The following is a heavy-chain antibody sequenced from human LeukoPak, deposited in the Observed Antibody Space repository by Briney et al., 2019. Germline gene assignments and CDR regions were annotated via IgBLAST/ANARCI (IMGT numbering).Heavy chain of an antibody. CDR2: ISAYNGNT. CDR3: ARGADILTGYYPQDAFDI. J-gene: IGHJ3*02. CDR1: GYTFTSYG. V-gene: IGHV1-18*01. Sequence: ASVKVSCKASGYTFTSYGSSWVRQAPGQGLEWMGWISAYNGNTNYAQKLQGRVTMTTDTSTSTAYMELRSLRSDDTAVYYCARGADILTGYYPQDAFDICGQGTMVTVSS. D-gene: IGHD3-9*01.